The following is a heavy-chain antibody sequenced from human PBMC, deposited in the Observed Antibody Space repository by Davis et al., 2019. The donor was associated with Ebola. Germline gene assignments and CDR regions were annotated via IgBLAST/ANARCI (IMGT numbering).Heavy chain of an antibody. V-gene: IGHV3-21*01. CDR3: VREVRRGWFDP. J-gene: IGHJ5*02. CDR2: ISSSSNYI. D-gene: IGHD3-10*01. CDR1: GFSFTTYG. Sequence: GGSLRLSCVASGFSFTTYGMHWFRQAPGKGLAWVSSISSSSNYIDYADSVKGRFTVSRDNAKNSLYLQMNSLRAEDTAVYYWVREVRRGWFDPWGQGTLVTVSS.